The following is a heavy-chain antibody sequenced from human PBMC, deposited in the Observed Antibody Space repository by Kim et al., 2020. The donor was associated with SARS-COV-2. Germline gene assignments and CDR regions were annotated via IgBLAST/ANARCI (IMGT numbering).Heavy chain of an antibody. Sequence: GTNYAQKFQGRVTMTRDTSISTAYMELSRLRSDDTAVYYCARGKVAFDYWGQGTLVTVSS. V-gene: IGHV1-2*02. J-gene: IGHJ4*02. CDR2: GT. CDR3: ARGKVAFDY.